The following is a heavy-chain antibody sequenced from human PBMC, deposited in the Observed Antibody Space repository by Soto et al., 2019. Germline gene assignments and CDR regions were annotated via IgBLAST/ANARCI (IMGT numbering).Heavy chain of an antibody. Sequence: ASVKVSRKASGFTFTSSAVQWVRQARGQRLEWIGWIVVGSGNTNYAQKFQERVTITRDMSTSTAYMELSSLRSEDTAVYYCAAASIDCSSTSCYTTWGYYGMDVWGQGTTVTVSS. CDR1: GFTFTSSA. CDR3: AAASIDCSSTSCYTTWGYYGMDV. V-gene: IGHV1-58*01. D-gene: IGHD2-2*02. J-gene: IGHJ6*02. CDR2: IVVGSGNT.